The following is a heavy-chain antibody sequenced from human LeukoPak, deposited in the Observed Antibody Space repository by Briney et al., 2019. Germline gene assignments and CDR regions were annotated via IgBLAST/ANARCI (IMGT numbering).Heavy chain of an antibody. J-gene: IGHJ3*02. D-gene: IGHD4-17*01. CDR3: ARAEDYGDYSSRAFDI. V-gene: IGHV4-59*01. CDR1: GGSISSYY. CDR2: IYYSGST. Sequence: SETLSLTCTVSGGSISSYYWSWIRQPPGKGLEWIGYIYYSGSTNYNPSLKSRVTISVDTSKNQFSLKLSSVTAADTAVYCCARAEDYGDYSSRAFDIWGQGTMVTVSS.